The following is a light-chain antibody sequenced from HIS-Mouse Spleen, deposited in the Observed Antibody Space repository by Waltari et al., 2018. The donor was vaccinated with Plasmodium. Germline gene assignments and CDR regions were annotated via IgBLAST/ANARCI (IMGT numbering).Light chain of an antibody. Sequence: SYELPQPPSVSVSPGQTARHTCSGDALTKKSAYWYQQKSGQAPVLVIYEDSKRPSGIPERFSGSSSGTMATLTISGAQVEDEADYYCYSTDSSGNHRVFGGGTKLTVL. V-gene: IGLV3-10*01. J-gene: IGLJ3*02. CDR3: YSTDSSGNHRV. CDR1: ALTKKS. CDR2: EDS.